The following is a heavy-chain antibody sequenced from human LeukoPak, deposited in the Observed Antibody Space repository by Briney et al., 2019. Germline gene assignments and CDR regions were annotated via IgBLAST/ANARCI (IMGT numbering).Heavy chain of an antibody. CDR2: IIPILGIA. Sequence: ASVKVSCKASGGTFSSYAISWVRQAPGQGLEWMGRIIPILGIANYAQKFQGRVTITADKSTSTAYMELSSLRSEDTAVYYCVSYRSHYYGSGSYSQWGQGTLVTVSS. CDR3: VSYRSHYYGSGSYSQ. V-gene: IGHV1-69*04. CDR1: GGTFSSYA. D-gene: IGHD3-10*01. J-gene: IGHJ4*02.